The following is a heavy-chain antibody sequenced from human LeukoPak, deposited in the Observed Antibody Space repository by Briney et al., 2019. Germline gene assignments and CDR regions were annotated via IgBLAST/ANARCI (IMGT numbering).Heavy chain of an antibody. D-gene: IGHD2-2*01. CDR2: INHSGST. CDR1: GGSISSYY. Sequence: SETLSLTCTVSGGSISSYYWSWIRQPPGKGLEWIGEINHSGSTNYNPSLKSRVTISVDTSKNQFSLKLSSVTAADTAVYYCARGRTCSSTSCFRVWFDPWGQGTLVTVSS. J-gene: IGHJ5*02. V-gene: IGHV4-34*01. CDR3: ARGRTCSSTSCFRVWFDP.